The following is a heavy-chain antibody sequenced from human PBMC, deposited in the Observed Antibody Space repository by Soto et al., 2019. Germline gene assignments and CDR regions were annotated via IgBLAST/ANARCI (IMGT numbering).Heavy chain of an antibody. D-gene: IGHD2-15*01. CDR3: AKDLRAGVVVVVAAPIDAFDI. CDR2: ISGSGGSK. V-gene: IGHV3-23*01. Sequence: GGSLRLSCAASGFTFSSYAMSWVRQAPGKGLEWVSAISGSGGSKYYADSVKGRFTISRDNSKNTLYLQMNSLRAEDTAVYYCAKDLRAGVVVVVAAPIDAFDIWGQGTMVTVSS. CDR1: GFTFSSYA. J-gene: IGHJ3*02.